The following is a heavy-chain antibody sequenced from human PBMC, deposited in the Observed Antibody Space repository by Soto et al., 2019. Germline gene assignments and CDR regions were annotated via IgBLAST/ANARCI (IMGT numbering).Heavy chain of an antibody. CDR2: ISNDGSET. CDR3: AKYVDDTGWNEALDP. CDR1: GFTFRSYG. D-gene: IGHD1-1*01. V-gene: IGHV3-30*18. Sequence: VQLVESGGGVVQPGRSQRLSCAASGFTFRSYGMPWVRQAPGQGMEWLAVISNDGSETYYADSVKGRFVISRDNSRNMLFLQTNSLRDEDTAMYYCAKYVDDTGWNEALDPWGQGTLVTVSS. J-gene: IGHJ5*02.